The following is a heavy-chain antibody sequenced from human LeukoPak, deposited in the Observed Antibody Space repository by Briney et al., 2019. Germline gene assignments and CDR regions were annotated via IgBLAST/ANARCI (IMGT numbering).Heavy chain of an antibody. CDR1: GFTFSSYA. V-gene: IGHV3-23*01. CDR2: ISGSGSST. CDR3: AKASGWYYFDD. Sequence: GGSLRLSCAASGFTFSSYAMSWVRQAPGKGLEWVSAISGSGSSTYCADSVKGRFTISRDNSKNTLYLQMNSLRAEDTAVYYCAKASGWYYFDDWGQGTLVTVSS. J-gene: IGHJ4*02. D-gene: IGHD6-19*01.